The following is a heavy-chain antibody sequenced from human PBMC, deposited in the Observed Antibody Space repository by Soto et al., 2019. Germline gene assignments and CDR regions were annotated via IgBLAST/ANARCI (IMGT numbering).Heavy chain of an antibody. J-gene: IGHJ4*02. CDR2: INGDGSTT. V-gene: IGHV3-74*01. CDR1: GFAFSSYW. Sequence: EVHLVESGGGSVQPGGSLKLSCAGSGFAFSSYWIHWVRQVPGKGLVWVSRINGDGSTTSYADSVRGRFTISRDNSKDTHHLQINSPGAENTALYYSATVGQGRYYLDFWCQETLVTSSS. CDR3: ATVGQGRYYLDF.